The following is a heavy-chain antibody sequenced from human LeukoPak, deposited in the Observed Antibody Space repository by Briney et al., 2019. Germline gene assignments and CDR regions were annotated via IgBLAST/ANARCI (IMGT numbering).Heavy chain of an antibody. V-gene: IGHV1-46*01. D-gene: IGHD6-19*01. CDR2: INPSDGST. Sequence: ASVKVSCKTSAYPFTTYYMHWVRQAPGQGLEWTGVINPSDGSTSYAQKFRGRLTMTRDTSTSTLYMDLGSLIFEDTAVYFCTRDSSRGWFSVDHWGQGTLVTVSS. J-gene: IGHJ4*02. CDR3: TRDSSRGWFSVDH. CDR1: AYPFTTYY.